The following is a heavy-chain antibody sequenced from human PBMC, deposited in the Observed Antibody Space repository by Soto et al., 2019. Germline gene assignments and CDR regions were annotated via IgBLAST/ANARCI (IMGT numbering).Heavy chain of an antibody. D-gene: IGHD3-9*01. CDR1: GFTFNGAW. V-gene: IGHV3-15*07. J-gene: IGHJ4*02. CDR2: VKSKFDGGTI. CDR3: SADLPDWGVVAFDY. Sequence: EVQLVESGGGLVEPGGSLRLSCAASGFTFNGAWMNWVRQGPGKGLEWVGRVKSKFDGGTIDYAAPVKGRFTISRDDSRDTVFLQLNSLSTEDTAMYYCSADLPDWGVVAFDYWGQGALVTVSS.